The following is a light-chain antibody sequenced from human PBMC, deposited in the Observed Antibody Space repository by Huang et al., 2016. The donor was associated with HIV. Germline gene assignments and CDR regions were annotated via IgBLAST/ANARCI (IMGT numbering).Light chain of an antibody. J-gene: IGKJ2*01. CDR1: QDISNY. V-gene: IGKV1-16*01. Sequence: DIQMTQSPSSLSASVGDRVTITCRASQDISNYLVWFQQKPGKAPKPLIYAASTLQTGVPSRFSGSGSGTDFTLTINSLQPEDFATYYCQHYETYPLTFGQGTKLEIK. CDR2: AAS. CDR3: QHYETYPLT.